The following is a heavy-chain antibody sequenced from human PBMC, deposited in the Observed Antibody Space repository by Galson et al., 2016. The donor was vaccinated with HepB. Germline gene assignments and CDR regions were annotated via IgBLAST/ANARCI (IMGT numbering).Heavy chain of an antibody. V-gene: IGHV3-30*18. CDR2: ISYDGTYK. CDR1: GFTLSNFA. CDR3: AKWGGSSITIFGVYYFDY. D-gene: IGHD3-3*01. J-gene: IGHJ4*02. Sequence: SLRLSCAASGFTLSNFAMHWVRQAPGKGLEWVAVISYDGTYKYYTDSVKGRFTISRDNSKNTLYLQMNSLRVEDTAVYYCAKWGGSSITIFGVYYFDYWGQGTQVTVSS.